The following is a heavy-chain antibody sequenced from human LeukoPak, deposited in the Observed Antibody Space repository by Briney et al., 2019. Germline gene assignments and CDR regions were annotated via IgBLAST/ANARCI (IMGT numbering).Heavy chain of an antibody. D-gene: IGHD3-22*01. V-gene: IGHV3-21*01. J-gene: IGHJ4*02. CDR2: ISSSSSYI. CDR1: GFTFSSYS. CDR3: AREGVVVAKYYFDY. Sequence: PGGSLRLSCAASGFTFSSYSMNWVRRAPGKGLEWVSCISSSSSYIYYADSVKGRFTISRDNSKNTLYLQMNSLRAEDTAVYYCAREGVVVAKYYFDYWGQGTLVTVSS.